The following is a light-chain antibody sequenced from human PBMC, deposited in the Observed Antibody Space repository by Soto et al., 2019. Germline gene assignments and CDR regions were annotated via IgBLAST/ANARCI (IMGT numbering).Light chain of an antibody. CDR2: KAS. V-gene: IGKV1-5*03. CDR3: EQYDSYSWT. J-gene: IGKJ1*01. Sequence: DIQMTQSPSTLSASVGDRVTITCRASQSISSRLAWYQQKPGKVPKLLIHKASSLESGIPSRFSGSGSGTEFTLTISSLQPDDFATYYCEQYDSYSWTFGQGTKVEI. CDR1: QSISSR.